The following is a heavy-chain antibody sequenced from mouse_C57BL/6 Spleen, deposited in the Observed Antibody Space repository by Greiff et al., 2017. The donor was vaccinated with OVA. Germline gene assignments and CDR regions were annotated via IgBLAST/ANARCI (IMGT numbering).Heavy chain of an antibody. V-gene: IGHV1-59*01. Sequence: QVQLQQPGAELVRPGTSVKLSCKASGYTFTSYWMHWVKQRPGQGLEWIGVIDPSDSYTNYNQKFKGKATLTVDTSSSTAYMQLSSLTSDDSAVYYCARFDSNPFAYWGQGTLVTVSA. J-gene: IGHJ3*01. CDR1: GYTFTSYW. CDR2: IDPSDSYT. CDR3: ARFDSNPFAY. D-gene: IGHD2-5*01.